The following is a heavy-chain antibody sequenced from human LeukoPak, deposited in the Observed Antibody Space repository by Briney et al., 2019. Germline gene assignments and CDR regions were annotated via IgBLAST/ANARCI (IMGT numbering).Heavy chain of an antibody. CDR1: GGSISSGGYY. J-gene: IGHJ3*02. V-gene: IGHV4-31*03. Sequence: SQTLSFTCTVCGGSISSGGYYWSWIRQHPGKGLEWIGYIYYSGSTYYNPSLKSRVTISVDTSKNQFSLKLSSVTAADTAVYYCARTNGDLDAFDIWGQGTMVTVSS. CDR2: IYYSGST. CDR3: ARTNGDLDAFDI. D-gene: IGHD4-17*01.